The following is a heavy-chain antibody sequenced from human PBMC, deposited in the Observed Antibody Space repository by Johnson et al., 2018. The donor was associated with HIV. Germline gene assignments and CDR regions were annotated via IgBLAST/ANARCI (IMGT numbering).Heavy chain of an antibody. CDR2: VHPNGGST. J-gene: IGHJ3*02. CDR1: QFTFSNYY. CDR3: TTDHRDYDFWSGETLGDAFDI. Sequence: VQLVESGGGLAKPAWSPRLSYAASQFTFSNYYMNCVRQAPGNGLELVALVHPNGGSTYLIDSGKDRFTTSRDNSKNTLYQQMNSLKTEGTAVYYCTTDHRDYDFWSGETLGDAFDIWGQGTMVTVSS. V-gene: IGHV3-25*05. D-gene: IGHD3-3*01.